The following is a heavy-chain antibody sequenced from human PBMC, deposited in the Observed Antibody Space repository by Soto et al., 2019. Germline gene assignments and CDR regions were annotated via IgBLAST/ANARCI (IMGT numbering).Heavy chain of an antibody. CDR2: IYYSGST. J-gene: IGHJ4*02. V-gene: IGHV4-31*03. Sequence: PSETLSLTCTVSGGSISSGGYYWSWIRQHPGKGLEWIGYIYYSGSTHYNPSLKSRVTISVDTSKNQFSLKLSSVTAADTAVYYCARAPSSNYDSSGPTHFDYWGQGTLVTVSS. D-gene: IGHD3-22*01. CDR1: GGSISSGGYY. CDR3: ARAPSSNYDSSGPTHFDY.